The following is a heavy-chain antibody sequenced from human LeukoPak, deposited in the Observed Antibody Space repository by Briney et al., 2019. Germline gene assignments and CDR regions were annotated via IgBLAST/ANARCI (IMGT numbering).Heavy chain of an antibody. CDR2: INHSGST. J-gene: IGHJ5*02. CDR1: GGSFSGYY. V-gene: IGHV4-34*01. CDR3: ARRPISYYYGSGSYYNNWFDP. Sequence: SETLSLTCAVYGGSFSGYYWSWIRQPPGKGLEWIGEINHSGSTNYNPSLKSRVTISVDTSKNQFSLKLSSVTAADTAVYYCARRPISYYYGSGSYYNNWFDPWGQGTLVTVSS. D-gene: IGHD3-10*01.